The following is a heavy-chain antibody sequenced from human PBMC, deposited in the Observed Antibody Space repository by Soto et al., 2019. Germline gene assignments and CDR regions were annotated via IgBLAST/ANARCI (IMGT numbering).Heavy chain of an antibody. CDR2: MNPNSGNT. V-gene: IGHV1-8*02. D-gene: IGHD6-19*01. CDR1: GYSFTSYG. Sequence: AAVKVSCNASGYSFTSYGISWVRQPPGQGLEWMGWMNPNSGNTGYAQKFQGRVTMTRNTSISTAYMELSSLRSEDTAVYYCARLAFSSGWYTHYYYYGMDVWGQGTTVTVSS. CDR3: ARLAFSSGWYTHYYYYGMDV. J-gene: IGHJ6*02.